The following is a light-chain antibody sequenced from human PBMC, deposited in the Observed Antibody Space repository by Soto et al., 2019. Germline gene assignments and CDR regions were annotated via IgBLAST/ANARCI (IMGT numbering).Light chain of an antibody. Sequence: EIVMTQSPATLSVSPVERATLSCRASQSISSDVAWYQQKPGQAPRLLIYAASTRATDIPDRFSGSGSGAEFTLTISSLQPDDFGGYYCQQYNSYPWTFGQGTKVDIK. CDR2: AAS. CDR3: QQYNSYPWT. J-gene: IGKJ1*01. V-gene: IGKV3D-15*01. CDR1: QSISSD.